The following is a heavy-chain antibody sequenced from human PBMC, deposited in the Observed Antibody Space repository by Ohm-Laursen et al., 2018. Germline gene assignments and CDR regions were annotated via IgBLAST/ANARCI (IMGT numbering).Heavy chain of an antibody. Sequence: SDTLSLTCAVSGGSISSYYWGWIRQPPGKGLEWIGYIYYSGSTNYNPSLKSRVTISVDTSKNQFSLKLSSVTAADTAVYYCARDVEMATPGSDPFDYWGQGTLVTVSS. CDR1: GGSISSYY. D-gene: IGHD5-24*01. J-gene: IGHJ4*02. CDR3: ARDVEMATPGSDPFDY. CDR2: IYYSGST. V-gene: IGHV4-59*01.